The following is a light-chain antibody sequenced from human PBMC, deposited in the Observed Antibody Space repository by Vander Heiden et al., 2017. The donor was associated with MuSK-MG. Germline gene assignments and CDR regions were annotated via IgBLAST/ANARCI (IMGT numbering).Light chain of an antibody. CDR2: AAS. J-gene: IGKJ5*01. Sequence: DTQMTQSPSFVSASVGDRVTITCRASQSISTWLAWYQQKPGKAPKLLIYAASRLQTGVPSRFSGSGSGTHFTLTITGLQPEDFATYCCQLGHSFPVTSGQGTRVETK. V-gene: IGKV1-12*01. CDR3: QLGHSFPVT. CDR1: QSISTW.